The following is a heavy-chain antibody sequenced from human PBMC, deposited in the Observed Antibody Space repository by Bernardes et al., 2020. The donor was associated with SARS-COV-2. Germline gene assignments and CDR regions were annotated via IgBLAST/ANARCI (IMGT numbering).Heavy chain of an antibody. V-gene: IGHV3-9*01. D-gene: IGHD3-10*01. CDR3: TRGYASSGSGIEY. CDR2: ISWYSGTI. CDR1: GFTFDDYA. Sequence: GGSLRLSCAASGFTFDDYAMYWVRQAPGKGLEWVAGISWYSGTIAYADSVKGRFTISRDNAKNSLYLQMDSLRAEDTAMYYCTRGYASSGSGIEYWGQGTLVTVSS. J-gene: IGHJ4*02.